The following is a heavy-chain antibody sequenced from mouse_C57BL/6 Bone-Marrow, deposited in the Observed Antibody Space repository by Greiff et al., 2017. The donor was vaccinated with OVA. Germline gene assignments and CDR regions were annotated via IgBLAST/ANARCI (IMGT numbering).Heavy chain of an antibody. CDR1: GFTFSSYG. CDR2: ISSGGSYT. CDR3: ARPFITTVVAPVDY. Sequence: VQLKQSGGDLVKPGGSLKLSCAASGFTFSSYGMSWVRQTPDKRLEWVATISSGGSYTYYPDSVKGRFTISRDNAKNTLYLQMSSLKSEDTAMYYCARPFITTVVAPVDYWGQGTSVTVSS. J-gene: IGHJ4*01. D-gene: IGHD1-1*01. V-gene: IGHV5-6*01.